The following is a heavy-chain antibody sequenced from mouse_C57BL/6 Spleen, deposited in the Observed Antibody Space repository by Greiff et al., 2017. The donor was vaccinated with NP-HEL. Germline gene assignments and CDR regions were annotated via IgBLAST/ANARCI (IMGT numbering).Heavy chain of an antibody. CDR1: GFTFSSYA. CDR2: ISDGGSYT. D-gene: IGHD2-3*01. J-gene: IGHJ2*01. Sequence: EVKLVESGGGLVKPGGSLKLSCAASGFTFSSYAMSWVRQTPEKRLEWVATISDGGSYTYYPDNVKGRFTISRDNAKNNLYLQMSHLKSEDTAMYYCARYGYEGNRGYFDYWGQGTTLTVSS. V-gene: IGHV5-4*03. CDR3: ARYGYEGNRGYFDY.